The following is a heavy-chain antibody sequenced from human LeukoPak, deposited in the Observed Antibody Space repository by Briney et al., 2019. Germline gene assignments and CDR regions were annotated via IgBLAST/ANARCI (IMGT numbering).Heavy chain of an antibody. CDR2: IIPILGIA. V-gene: IGHV1-69*04. Sequence: VASVKVSCKASGGTFSSYAISWVRRAPGQGLEWMGRIIPILGIANYAQKFQGRVTITADKSTSTAYMELSSLRSEDTAVYYCARSGSYSSDEYFQHWGQGTLVTVSS. D-gene: IGHD3-10*01. CDR3: ARSGSYSSDEYFQH. J-gene: IGHJ1*01. CDR1: GGTFSSYA.